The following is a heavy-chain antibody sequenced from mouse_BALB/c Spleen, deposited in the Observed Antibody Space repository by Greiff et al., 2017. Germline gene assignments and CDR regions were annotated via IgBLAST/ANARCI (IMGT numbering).Heavy chain of an antibody. V-gene: IGHV5-6-5*01. CDR2: ISSGGST. CDR1: GFTFSSYA. Sequence: EVKVVESGGGLVKPVGSLKLSCAASGFTFSSYAMSWVRQTPEKRLEWVASISSGGSTYYPDSVKGRFTISRDNARNILYLQMSSLRSEDTAMYYCARGLPPFDYWGQGTTLTVSS. CDR3: ARGLPPFDY. J-gene: IGHJ2*01.